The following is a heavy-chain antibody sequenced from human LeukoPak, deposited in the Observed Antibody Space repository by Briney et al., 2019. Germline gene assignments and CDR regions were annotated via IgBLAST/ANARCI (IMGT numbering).Heavy chain of an antibody. CDR3: TRGSGSDPWPIFDP. V-gene: IGHV4-30-4*01. CDR1: GGSVNSGDNY. Sequence: SQTLSLTCTVSGGSVNSGDNYWTWIRQPPRKGLEWIGFISYSGNTYYHPSLQGRVSLSLDTSRNHFSLRLTSVTAADTAVYYCTRGSGSDPWPIFDPWGPGTLVTVSS. D-gene: IGHD3-10*01. J-gene: IGHJ5*02. CDR2: ISYSGNT.